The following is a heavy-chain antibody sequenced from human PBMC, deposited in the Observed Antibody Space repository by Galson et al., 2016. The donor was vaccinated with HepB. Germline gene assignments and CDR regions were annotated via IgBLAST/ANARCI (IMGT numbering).Heavy chain of an antibody. D-gene: IGHD6-13*01. CDR1: GGSFSVYS. J-gene: IGHJ4*02. CDR3: AGICRSVAAAGTICY. CDR2: INHRGGT. Sequence: SETLSLTCAVYGGSFSVYSWSWIRQPPGKGLEWIGEINHRGGTNYNPSLKRRVTISLDTSKNRFSLKLSSVTAADTAVYYCAGICRSVAAAGTICYWGQGTLVTVSS. V-gene: IGHV4-34*01.